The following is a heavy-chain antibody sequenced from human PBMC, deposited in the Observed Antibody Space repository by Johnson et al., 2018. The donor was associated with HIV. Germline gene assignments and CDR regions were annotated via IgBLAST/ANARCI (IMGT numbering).Heavy chain of an antibody. J-gene: IGHJ3*02. Sequence: QVQLVESGGGVVQPGRSLRLSCAVSGFTLSSYVMHWVRQAPGKGLEWVAVMSYDGSDKYYADSVKGRFTISRDNSKNTLYLQMNSLRAEDTALYYCARDNNLSSAFDIWGQGTMVTVSS. V-gene: IGHV3-30*04. D-gene: IGHD2/OR15-2a*01. CDR2: MSYDGSDK. CDR3: ARDNNLSSAFDI. CDR1: GFTLSSYV.